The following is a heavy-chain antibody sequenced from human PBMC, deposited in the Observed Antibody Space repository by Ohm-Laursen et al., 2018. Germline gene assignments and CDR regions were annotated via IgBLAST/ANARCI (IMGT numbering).Heavy chain of an antibody. J-gene: IGHJ6*02. D-gene: IGHD6-19*01. CDR3: AKAVSSGWYRAWTYYYGMDV. Sequence: ASVKVSCKASGYTSTGYYMHWVRQAPGQGLEWMGWINPNSGGTNYAQKFQGRVTMTRDTSISTAYMELSRLRSDDTAVYYCAKAVSSGWYRAWTYYYGMDVWGQGTTVTVSS. CDR1: GYTSTGYY. CDR2: INPNSGGT. V-gene: IGHV1-2*02.